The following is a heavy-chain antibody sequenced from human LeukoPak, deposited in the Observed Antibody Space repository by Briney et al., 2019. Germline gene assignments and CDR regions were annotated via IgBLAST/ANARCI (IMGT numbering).Heavy chain of an antibody. CDR1: GGAFSGYY. CDR2: INHSGST. Sequence: SETLSLTCAVYGGAFSGYYWSWIRQPPGKRLEWIGEINHSGSTNYNPSLKSRVTISVDTSKNQFSLKLSSVTAADTAVYYCARGDYGAATAILYYFDYWGQGTLVTVSS. J-gene: IGHJ4*02. D-gene: IGHD4-17*01. V-gene: IGHV4-34*01. CDR3: ARGDYGAATAILYYFDY.